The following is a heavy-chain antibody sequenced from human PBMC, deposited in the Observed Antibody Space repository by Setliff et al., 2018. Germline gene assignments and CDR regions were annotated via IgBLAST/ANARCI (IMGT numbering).Heavy chain of an antibody. J-gene: IGHJ6*03. CDR3: AKSGGDHCCPLYHHYYMDV. CDR1: GFTFSIYS. D-gene: IGHD2-21*02. Sequence: GGSLRLSCAASGFTFSIYSMNWVRQAPGKGLEWISYTSSGSNSIYHADSVMGRFTISRDNDRNFLYLQMNRLRPEDTAVYYCAKSGGDHCCPLYHHYYMDVWGTGTTVTVSS. CDR2: TSSGSNSI. V-gene: IGHV3-48*01.